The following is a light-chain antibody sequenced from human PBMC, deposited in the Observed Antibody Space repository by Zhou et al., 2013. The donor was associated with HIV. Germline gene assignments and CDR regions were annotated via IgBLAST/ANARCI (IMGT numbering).Light chain of an antibody. CDR3: MQDTHWPPVT. CDR1: QSLAHSDGNTY. J-gene: IGKJ4*01. CDR2: KVS. Sequence: DVVMTQSPLVLAVTLGQTVSISCRSSQSLAHSDGNTYLNWFQQRPGHSPRRLIYKVSNRDSGVPDRFSGSGSGTDFTLKISRVEADDVGIYYCMQDTHWPPVTFGGGTKVEIK. V-gene: IGKV2-30*02.